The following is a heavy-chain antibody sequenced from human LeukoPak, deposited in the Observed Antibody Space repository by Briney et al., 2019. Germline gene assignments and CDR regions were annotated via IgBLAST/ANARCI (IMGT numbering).Heavy chain of an antibody. CDR1: GFTFRSYW. CDR3: ARGGFSHGFDV. D-gene: IGHD5-12*01. J-gene: IGHJ3*01. V-gene: IGHV3-74*01. CDR2: IYNDGSDT. Sequence: GGALRLSCAASGFTFRSYWIHWVRQAPGKGLVWVGRIYNDGSDTIYADSVRGRFTVSRDTAKKTLYLQMNSLRAADTPVYFWARGGFSHGFDVWGQGTVVTVSS.